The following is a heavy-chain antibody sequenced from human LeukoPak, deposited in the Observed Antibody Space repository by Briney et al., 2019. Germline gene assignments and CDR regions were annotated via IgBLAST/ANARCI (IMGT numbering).Heavy chain of an antibody. V-gene: IGHV3-15*01. CDR1: GFTFSNAW. D-gene: IGHD6-6*01. J-gene: IGHJ4*02. CDR3: TTDQGTIEYSSSSDLDY. Sequence: GGSLRLSCAASGFTFSNAWMSWVRQAPGKGLEWVGRIKSKTDGGTTDYAAPVKGRFTISRDDSKNTLYLQMNSLKTEDTAVYYCTTDQGTIEYSSSSDLDYWGQGTLVTVSS. CDR2: IKSKTDGGTT.